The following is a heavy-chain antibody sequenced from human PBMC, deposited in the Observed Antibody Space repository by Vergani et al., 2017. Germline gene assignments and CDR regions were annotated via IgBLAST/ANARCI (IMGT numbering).Heavy chain of an antibody. Sequence: QVQLVQSGAEVKKPGSSVKVSCKASGGTFSSYAISWVRQAPGQGLEWMGGIIPIFGTANYAQKFQGRVTITADESTSTAYMELSSLRSEDTAVEYCAREGDYYDISGYYCDYWGQGTLVTVSS. J-gene: IGHJ4*02. D-gene: IGHD3-22*01. CDR1: GGTFSSYA. CDR2: IIPIFGTA. CDR3: AREGDYYDISGYYCDY. V-gene: IGHV1-69*01.